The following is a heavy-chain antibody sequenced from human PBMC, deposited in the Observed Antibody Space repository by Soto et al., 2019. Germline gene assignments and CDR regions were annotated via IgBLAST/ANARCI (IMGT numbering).Heavy chain of an antibody. CDR1: GFTFSSYA. V-gene: IGHV3-23*01. CDR2: ISGSGGST. CDR3: AKAGFESTMIVVVITFFDY. Sequence: GGSLRLSCAASGFTFSSYAMSWVRQAPGKGLEWVSAISGSGGSTYYADSVKGRFTISRDNSKNTLYLQMNSLRAEDTAVYYCAKAGFESTMIVVVITFFDYWGQGTLVTVSS. J-gene: IGHJ4*02. D-gene: IGHD3-22*01.